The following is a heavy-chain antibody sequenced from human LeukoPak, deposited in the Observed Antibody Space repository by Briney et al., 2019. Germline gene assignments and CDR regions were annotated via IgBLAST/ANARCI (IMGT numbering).Heavy chain of an antibody. CDR3: ARVGRSNFDY. CDR1: GFTFSSYA. CDR2: ISYDGSNK. V-gene: IGHV3-30-3*01. J-gene: IGHJ4*02. Sequence: GGSLRLSCAASGFTFSSYAMHWVRQAPGKGLEWVAVISYDGSNKYYADSVKGRFTISRDNSKNTLYLQMNSLRAEGTAVYYCARVGRSNFDYWGQGTLVTVSS.